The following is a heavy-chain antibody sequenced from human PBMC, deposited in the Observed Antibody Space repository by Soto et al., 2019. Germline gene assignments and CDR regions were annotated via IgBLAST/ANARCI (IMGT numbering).Heavy chain of an antibody. J-gene: IGHJ3*02. CDR3: ARDIIQWLALYDAFDI. D-gene: IGHD6-19*01. Sequence: QVPLVQSGAEVKKPGSSVKVSCKASGGTFSSYAISWVRQAPGQGLEWMGGIIPIFGTANYAQKFQGRVTITADESTSTAYMELSSLRSEDTAVYYCARDIIQWLALYDAFDIWGQGTMVTVSS. CDR2: IIPIFGTA. V-gene: IGHV1-69*01. CDR1: GGTFSSYA.